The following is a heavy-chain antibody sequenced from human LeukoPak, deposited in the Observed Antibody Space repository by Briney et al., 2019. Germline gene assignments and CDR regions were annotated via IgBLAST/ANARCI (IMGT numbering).Heavy chain of an antibody. CDR3: AKESTRGNWFDP. J-gene: IGHJ5*02. D-gene: IGHD3-10*01. CDR1: GFTFDDYA. Sequence: GGSLRLSCAASGFTFDDYAMHWVRQAPGKGLEWVSGISWNSGSIGYADSVKGRFTISGDNAENSLYLQMNSLRAEDTALYYCAKESTRGNWFDPWGQGTLVTVSS. CDR2: ISWNSGSI. V-gene: IGHV3-9*01.